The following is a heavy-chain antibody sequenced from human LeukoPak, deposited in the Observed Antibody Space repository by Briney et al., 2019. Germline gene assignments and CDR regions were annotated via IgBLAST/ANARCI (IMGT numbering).Heavy chain of an antibody. J-gene: IGHJ4*02. D-gene: IGHD3-22*01. CDR2: FDPEDGET. CDR1: GYTLTELS. V-gene: IGHV1-24*01. Sequence: ASVKVSCKVSGYTLTELSMHWVRQAPGKGLEWMGGFDPEDGETIYAQKFQGGVTMTEDTSTDTAYMELSSLRSEDTAVYYCATDSSGYSLSGYWGQGTLVTVSS. CDR3: ATDSSGYSLSGY.